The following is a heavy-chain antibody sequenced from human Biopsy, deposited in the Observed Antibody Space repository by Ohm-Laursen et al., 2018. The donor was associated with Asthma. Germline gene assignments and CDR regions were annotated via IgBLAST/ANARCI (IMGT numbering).Heavy chain of an antibody. D-gene: IGHD3-22*01. V-gene: IGHV4-39*01. CDR3: ARHQEAASYHYDGSIAY. J-gene: IGHJ4*02. Sequence: SETLSLTCRVSGGAIRTSGYYWGWIRQPPGKGLEWIGSMYYSGSAYYNPSLESRVTISVDTSKNQFSLKLSSATAADTAVYFCARHQEAASYHYDGSIAYWGQGIPVTVSS. CDR1: GGAIRTSGYY. CDR2: MYYSGSA.